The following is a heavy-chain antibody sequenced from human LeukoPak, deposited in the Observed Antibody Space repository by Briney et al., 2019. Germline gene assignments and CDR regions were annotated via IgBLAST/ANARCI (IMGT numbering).Heavy chain of an antibody. CDR3: ARTAGAYYYDSSGSDY. CDR1: GFTFSSYS. CDR2: ISTSSSYI. D-gene: IGHD3-22*01. Sequence: GGSLRLSCAASGFTFSSYSMNWVRQAPGKGLEWVSSISTSSSYIYYADSLKGRFTISRDNAKNSLYLQMNSLRAEDTAVYYCARTAGAYYYDSSGSDYWGQGTLVTVSS. V-gene: IGHV3-21*01. J-gene: IGHJ4*02.